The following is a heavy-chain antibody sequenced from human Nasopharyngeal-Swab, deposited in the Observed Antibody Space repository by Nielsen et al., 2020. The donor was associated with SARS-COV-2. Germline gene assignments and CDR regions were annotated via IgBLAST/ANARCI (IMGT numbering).Heavy chain of an antibody. Sequence: GGSLRLSCAASGFTFDDYPMHWVRQAPGEGLEWVSGITWNSGSMGYADSVKGRFTISRDNAKNSLYLQMNSLRPEDTALYYCAKGLPNYYDSSGYYLDYWGQGTLVTVSS. D-gene: IGHD3-22*01. J-gene: IGHJ4*02. CDR3: AKGLPNYYDSSGYYLDY. V-gene: IGHV3-9*01. CDR2: ITWNSGSM. CDR1: GFTFDDYP.